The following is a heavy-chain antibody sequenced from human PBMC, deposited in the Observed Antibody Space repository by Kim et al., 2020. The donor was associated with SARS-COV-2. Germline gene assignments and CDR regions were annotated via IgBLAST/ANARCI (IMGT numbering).Heavy chain of an antibody. D-gene: IGHD5-12*01. J-gene: IGHJ4*02. CDR3: ARGGQMATINSLDY. V-gene: IGHV3-74*01. Sequence: YADAVKGRFTISRDNAKNTLNLQMDSLRVEDTAVYYCARGGQMATINSLDYWSQGILVTVSS.